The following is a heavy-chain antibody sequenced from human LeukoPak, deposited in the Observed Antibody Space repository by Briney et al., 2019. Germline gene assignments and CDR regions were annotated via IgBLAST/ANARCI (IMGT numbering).Heavy chain of an antibody. Sequence: GGSLRLSCAASGFTFSSYSMNWVRQAPGKGLEWVSSISSSGSYIYYADSVKGRFTISRDNAKNSLYLQMNSLRAEDTAVYYCARDVSLAAAGANWLDPWGQGTLVTVSS. J-gene: IGHJ5*02. V-gene: IGHV3-21*01. CDR3: ARDVSLAAAGANWLDP. D-gene: IGHD6-13*01. CDR1: GFTFSSYS. CDR2: ISSSGSYI.